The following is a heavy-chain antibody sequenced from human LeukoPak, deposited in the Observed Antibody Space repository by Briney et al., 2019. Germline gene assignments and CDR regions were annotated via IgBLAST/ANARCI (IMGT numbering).Heavy chain of an antibody. CDR2: NVVRSGNT. J-gene: IGHJ6*03. Sequence: SVRLSCRFSGLPLTSCAMQCVRQARGQRLEWIGCNVVRSGNTNYAQKFQERVTITRDMSTSTAYMEVSSLRAEDTAVYYCAAGYHYTSGSSYMDVWGKGTTVTISS. V-gene: IGHV1-58*02. D-gene: IGHD3-10*01. CDR1: GLPLTSCA. CDR3: AAGYHYTSGSSYMDV.